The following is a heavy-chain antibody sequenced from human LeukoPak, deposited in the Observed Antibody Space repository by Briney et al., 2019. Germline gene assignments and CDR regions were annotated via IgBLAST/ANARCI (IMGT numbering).Heavy chain of an antibody. CDR2: MNPNSGNT. J-gene: IGHJ4*02. V-gene: IGHV1-8*03. D-gene: IGHD1-26*01. CDR1: GYTFTSYD. Sequence: ASVKVSCKASGYTFTSYDINWVRPATGQGLEWMGWMNPNSGNTGYAQKFQGRVTITRNTSITTAYMDLSSLRSEDTAVYYCAKADGSYSFRWSDLDYWGQGTLVTVSS. CDR3: AKADGSYSFRWSDLDY.